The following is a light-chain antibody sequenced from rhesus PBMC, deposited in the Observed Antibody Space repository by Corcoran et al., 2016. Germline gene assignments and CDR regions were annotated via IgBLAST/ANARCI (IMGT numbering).Light chain of an antibody. V-gene: IGKV1S12*01. J-gene: IGKJ4*01. CDR1: QNIHSN. CDR2: AAS. CDR3: QHYYDNPLT. Sequence: DIQMTQSPSALSASVGDRVTISCRASQNIHSNLAWYQQKPGKAPKLLIYAASSLQTGIPSRFSGSGSGTDFTLTISSLQPEDSAAYYCQHYYDNPLTFGGGTKVEIK.